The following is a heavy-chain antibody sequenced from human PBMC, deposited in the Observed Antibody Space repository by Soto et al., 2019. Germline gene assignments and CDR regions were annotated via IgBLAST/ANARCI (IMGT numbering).Heavy chain of an antibody. CDR1: GGTFSSYA. Sequence: SVKVSCKASGGTFSSYAISWVRQAPGQGLEWMGGIIPIFGTASYAQKFQGRVTITADKSTSTAYMELSSLRSEDTAVYYCARFSGSYSYYYYGMDVWGQGTTVTVSS. CDR2: IIPIFGTA. D-gene: IGHD1-26*01. V-gene: IGHV1-69*06. J-gene: IGHJ6*02. CDR3: ARFSGSYSYYYYGMDV.